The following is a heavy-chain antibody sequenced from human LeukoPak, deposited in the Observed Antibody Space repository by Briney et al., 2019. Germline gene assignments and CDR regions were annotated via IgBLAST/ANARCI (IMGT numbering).Heavy chain of an antibody. V-gene: IGHV3-30*04. CDR1: GFTFSSHA. CDR3: ARDYRVGCTSDDCYPIDY. CDR2: ISYEGSNQ. Sequence: PGRSLRLSCAASGFTFSSHAMHWVRQAPGKWLEWVAVISYEGSNQYYADSVRGRFTISRDNSKNTVYLQMNSLRDEDTALYYCARDYRVGCTSDDCYPIDYWGQGALVTVSS. D-gene: IGHD2-21*02. J-gene: IGHJ4*02.